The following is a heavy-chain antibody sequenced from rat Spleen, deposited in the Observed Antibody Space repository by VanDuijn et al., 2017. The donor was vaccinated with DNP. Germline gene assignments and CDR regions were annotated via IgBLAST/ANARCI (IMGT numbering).Heavy chain of an antibody. D-gene: IGHD1-3*01. CDR3: TTLNSGTYDS. J-gene: IGHJ2*01. CDR2: ISTSGGST. Sequence: EVQLVESGGGLVQPGRSLKLSCAASGFTFSNYDMAWVRQAPTKGLEWVASISTSGGSTYYRDSVKGRFTVSRDNAYSTLYLQMDSLRSEDTATYYCTTLNSGTYDSWGQGVMVTVSS. V-gene: IGHV5-27*01. CDR1: GFTFSNYD.